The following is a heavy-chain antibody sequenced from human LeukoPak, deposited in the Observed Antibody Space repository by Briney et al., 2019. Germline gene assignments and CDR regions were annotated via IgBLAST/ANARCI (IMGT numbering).Heavy chain of an antibody. D-gene: IGHD1-14*01. J-gene: IGHJ6*02. V-gene: IGHV3-23*01. CDR3: AKYLTARGPPYALDV. CDR2: ITVSGGTT. Sequence: PGGSLTLDCAAAEFTVSSYAMQWVRQAPGKGLEWVSGITVSGGTTYYTDSVKGRFTISRDNSKNTLYLQMNSLRAEDTAVYYCAKYLTARGPPYALDVWGQGTTVTVSS. CDR1: EFTVSSYA.